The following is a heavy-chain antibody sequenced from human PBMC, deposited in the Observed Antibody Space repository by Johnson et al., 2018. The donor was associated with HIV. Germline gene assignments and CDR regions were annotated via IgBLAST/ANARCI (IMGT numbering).Heavy chain of an antibody. CDR2: IKQDGSEK. D-gene: IGHD4-17*01. V-gene: IGHV3-7*01. CDR1: GFTFSSYA. J-gene: IGHJ3*02. Sequence: VQLVESGGGLVQPGGSLRLSCAASGFTFSSYAMSWVRQAPGKGLEWVANIKQDGSEKYYVDSVKGRFTISRDNAKNSLYLQRNRLRAEETAVYYWARDSAVTITFDSWGQGTMVTVSS. CDR3: ARDSAVTITFDS.